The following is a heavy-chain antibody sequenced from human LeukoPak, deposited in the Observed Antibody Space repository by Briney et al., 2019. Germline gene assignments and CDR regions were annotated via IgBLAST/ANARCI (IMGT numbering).Heavy chain of an antibody. CDR1: GFTFSSCA. V-gene: IGHV4-30-4*08. D-gene: IGHD3-10*01. Sequence: LRLSCAASGFTFSSCAMSWVRQPPGKGLEWIGYIYYSGSTYYNPSLKSRVTISVDTSKNQFSLKLSSVTAADTAVYYCARSLWFGESYYWGQGTLVTVSS. CDR2: IYYSGST. CDR3: ARSLWFGESYY. J-gene: IGHJ4*02.